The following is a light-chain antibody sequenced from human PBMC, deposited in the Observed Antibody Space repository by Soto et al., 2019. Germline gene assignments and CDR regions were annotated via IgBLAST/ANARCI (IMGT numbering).Light chain of an antibody. CDR2: GAS. CDR3: QQYYSRYT. J-gene: IGKJ2*01. V-gene: IGKV1-33*01. CDR1: QDISDY. Sequence: DIQLTQSPSFLSASVGDRVTITCRASQDISDYLNWYQQKPGKAPKLLIYGASNFETGVPSTFSGSGSGTDFTFTISSLQPEDVGTYYCQQYYSRYTFGQGTKLEIK.